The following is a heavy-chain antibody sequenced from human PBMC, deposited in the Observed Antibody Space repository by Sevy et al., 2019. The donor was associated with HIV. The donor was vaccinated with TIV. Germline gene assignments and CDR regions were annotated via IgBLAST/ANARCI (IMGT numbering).Heavy chain of an antibody. CDR2: IKQDGSEK. Sequence: GGSLRLSCAASGFTFSSYWMSWVRQAPGKGLEWVANIKQDGSEKYYVDSVKGRFTISRDNAKNSLYLQMNGLRAEDTAGYYCARHVGRGYDFWSGYPYYYYYGMDVWGQGTTVTVSS. V-gene: IGHV3-7*01. CDR1: GFTFSSYW. CDR3: ARHVGRGYDFWSGYPYYYYYGMDV. D-gene: IGHD3-3*01. J-gene: IGHJ6*02.